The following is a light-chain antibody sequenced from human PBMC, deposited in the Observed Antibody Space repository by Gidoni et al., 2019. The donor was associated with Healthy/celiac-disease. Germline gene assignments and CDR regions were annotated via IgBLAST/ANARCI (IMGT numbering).Light chain of an antibody. CDR1: QGISKY. J-gene: IGKJ4*01. CDR3: QKYNSAPALT. Sequence: NQMTQSPSYLSASVGDRGTITCRASQGISKYLAWYQQKPGKVPKLLIYAASTLQSGVQSRLCGRGSGTDFTLTISSLQPEDVATYYCQKYNSAPALTFGGGTKVEIK. CDR2: AAS. V-gene: IGKV1-27*01.